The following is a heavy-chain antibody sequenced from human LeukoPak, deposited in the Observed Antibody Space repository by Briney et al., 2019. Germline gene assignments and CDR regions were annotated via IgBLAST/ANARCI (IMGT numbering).Heavy chain of an antibody. CDR3: ARSHGLYGYSTYYFDY. Sequence: GGSLRLSCAASGFTFSSYGMHWVRQAPGKGLEWVAVIWYDGSNKYYADSVKGRFTISRDNSKNTLYLQMNSLRAEDTAVYYCARSHGLYGYSTYYFDYWGQGTLVTVSS. CDR1: GFTFSSYG. J-gene: IGHJ4*02. D-gene: IGHD5-18*01. CDR2: IWYDGSNK. V-gene: IGHV3-33*01.